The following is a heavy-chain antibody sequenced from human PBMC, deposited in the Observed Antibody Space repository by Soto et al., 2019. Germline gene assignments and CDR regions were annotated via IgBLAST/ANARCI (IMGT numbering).Heavy chain of an antibody. CDR3: TRDFDY. CDR1: GDTISTGGYS. V-gene: IGHV4-30-2*01. J-gene: IGHJ4*02. Sequence: PSETLSLTCGVSGDTISTGGYSWAWIRQPPGKALEWIGHTYHSGNPNYNPSLKSRVTISLDASQNHFSLRLTSVTAADTAVYYCTRDFDYWGQGTLVTVSS. CDR2: TYHSGNP.